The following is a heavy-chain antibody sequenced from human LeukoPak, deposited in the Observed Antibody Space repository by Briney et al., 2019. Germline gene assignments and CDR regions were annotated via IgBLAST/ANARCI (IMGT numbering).Heavy chain of an antibody. CDR2: ITSSGSTI. Sequence: GALRPSWAASGITFRSYGMDWVPQAPGKGPGWVSYITSSGSTIYYADSVKGRFTISRDNAKNSFFLQMSSLRAEYTSVYYCVAGDWGARDSFDLWGRGTMVTVSS. D-gene: IGHD2-21*02. CDR1: GITFRSYG. V-gene: IGHV3-48*03. J-gene: IGHJ3*01. CDR3: VAGDWGARDSFDL.